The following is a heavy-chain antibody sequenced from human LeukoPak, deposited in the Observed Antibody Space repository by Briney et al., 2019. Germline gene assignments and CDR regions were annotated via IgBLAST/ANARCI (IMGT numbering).Heavy chain of an antibody. J-gene: IGHJ6*02. V-gene: IGHV3-48*03. CDR2: ISSTGSTT. D-gene: IGHD5-12*01. CDR1: GFTFSSSE. CDR3: ARELYSGYRSYYYYYGMDV. Sequence: PGGSLRLSCAASGFTFSSSEMNRVRQALGKGLEWVSYISSTGSTTYYADSVKGRFTISRDNAKNSLFLQMNSLRAEDTAVYYCARELYSGYRSYYYYYGMDVWGQGTTVTVSS.